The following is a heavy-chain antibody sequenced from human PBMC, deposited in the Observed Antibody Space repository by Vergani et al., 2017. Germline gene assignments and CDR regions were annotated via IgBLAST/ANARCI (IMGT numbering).Heavy chain of an antibody. Sequence: EVQLVESGGGLIQPGGSLRLSCADSGFTVSSNYMSWVRQAPGTGLEWVSVIYSGGSTYYSDSVKGRFTISRDNSKNTLYLQMNSLRAEDTAVYYCARVSPWQLPDYWGQGTLVTVSS. J-gene: IGHJ4*02. CDR2: IYSGGST. CDR1: GFTVSSNY. CDR3: ARVSPWQLPDY. V-gene: IGHV3-53*01. D-gene: IGHD2-15*01.